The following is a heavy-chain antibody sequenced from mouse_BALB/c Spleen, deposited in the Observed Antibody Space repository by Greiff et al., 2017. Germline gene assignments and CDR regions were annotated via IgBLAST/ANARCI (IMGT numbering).Heavy chain of an antibody. CDR1: GFNIKDYY. D-gene: IGHD1-1*01. V-gene: IGHV1S56*01. Sequence: QVQLQQSGAELVRSGASVKLSCTASGFNIKDYYMHWVKQRPEQGLEWIGWIYPGDGSTKYNEKFKGKATLTADKSSSTAYMQLSSLTSENSAVYFCARRGYGSSLDYWGQGTTLTVSS. CDR2: IYPGDGST. J-gene: IGHJ2*01. CDR3: ARRGYGSSLDY.